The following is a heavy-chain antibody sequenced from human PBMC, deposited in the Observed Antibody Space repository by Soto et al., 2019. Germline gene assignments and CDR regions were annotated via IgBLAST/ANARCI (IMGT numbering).Heavy chain of an antibody. J-gene: IGHJ6*03. V-gene: IGHV3-48*01. CDR3: ARGSITTVRGYFYYMDV. CDR2: ISSGRTSI. CDR1: GFTFSSYC. Sequence: HLVESGGGLAQPGGSLRLSCAASGFTFSSYCMNWVRQAPGKGLEWVSFISSGRTSIYYADSVKGRFTISRDNAKNSLYLQINNLRAEDTAVYYCARGSITTVRGYFYYMDVWGKGTTVTVSS. D-gene: IGHD3-10*01.